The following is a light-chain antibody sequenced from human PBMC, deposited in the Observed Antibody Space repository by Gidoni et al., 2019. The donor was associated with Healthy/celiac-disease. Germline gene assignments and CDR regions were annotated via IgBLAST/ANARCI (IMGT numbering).Light chain of an antibody. CDR2: EDN. V-gene: IGLV6-57*02. CDR1: SGSIASNY. CDR3: QSYDSSNWV. Sequence: NFMLTQTHSESESPGKTVTISCTGSSGSIASNYVQWSQQRPGSAPTTVIYEDNQRPSGVPDRFSGSIDSSSNSASLTISGLKTEDEADYYCQSYDSSNWVFGGGTKLTVL. J-gene: IGLJ3*02.